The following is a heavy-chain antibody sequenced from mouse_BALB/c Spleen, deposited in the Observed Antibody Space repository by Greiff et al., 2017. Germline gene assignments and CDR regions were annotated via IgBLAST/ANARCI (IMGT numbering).Heavy chain of an antibody. D-gene: IGHD2-1*01. J-gene: IGHJ3*01. CDR2: IDPYNGGT. CDR3: ARDGNYVWLAY. V-gene: IGHV1S135*01. Sequence: VQLQESGPELVKPGASVKVSCKASGYAFTSYNMYWVKQSHGKSLEWIGYIDPYNGGTSSNQKFKGKATLTVDKSSSTAYMHLNSLTSEDSPVYYCARDGNYVWLAYWGQGTLVTVSA. CDR1: GYAFTSYN.